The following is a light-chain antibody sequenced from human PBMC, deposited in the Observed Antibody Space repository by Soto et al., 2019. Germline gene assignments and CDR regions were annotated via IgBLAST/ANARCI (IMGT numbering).Light chain of an antibody. CDR2: DVS. CDR1: SSDVGGYNY. Sequence: QSVLTQPASVSGSPGQSITISCTGTSSDVGGYNYVSWCQQHPGKAPKLMIYDVSNRPSGVSNRFSGSKSGNTASLTISGLQAEDEADYYCSSYTSSSTLEVFGGGTKLTVL. CDR3: SSYTSSSTLEV. J-gene: IGLJ2*01. V-gene: IGLV2-14*01.